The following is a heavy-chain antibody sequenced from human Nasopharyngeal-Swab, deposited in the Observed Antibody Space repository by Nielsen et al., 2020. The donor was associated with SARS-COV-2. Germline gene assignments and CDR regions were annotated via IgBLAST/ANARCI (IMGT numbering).Heavy chain of an antibody. V-gene: IGHV3-23*01. CDR1: GFTFSSYA. CDR2: ITGSGGST. J-gene: IGHJ4*02. CDR3: AKDREYSNYVVDY. D-gene: IGHD4-11*01. Sequence: GESLKISCAASGFTFSSYAMSWVRQAPGQGLEWVSAITGSGGSTYYADSVKGRFTISRDNSKNTLYLQMNSLRAEDTAVYYCAKDREYSNYVVDYWGQGTLVTVSS.